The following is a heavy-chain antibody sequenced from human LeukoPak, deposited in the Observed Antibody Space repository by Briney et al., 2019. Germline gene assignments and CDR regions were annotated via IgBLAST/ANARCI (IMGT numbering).Heavy chain of an antibody. CDR1: GYTFTSYG. CDR3: ARGRSSWYLYYYYYYGMDV. J-gene: IGHJ6*02. Sequence: ASVKVSCKASGYTFTSYGISWVRQAPGQGLGWMGWISAYNGNTNYAQKLQGRVTMTTDTSTSTAYMELRSLRSDDTAVYYCARGRSSWYLYYYYYYGMDVWGQGTTVTVSS. V-gene: IGHV1-18*01. D-gene: IGHD6-13*01. CDR2: ISAYNGNT.